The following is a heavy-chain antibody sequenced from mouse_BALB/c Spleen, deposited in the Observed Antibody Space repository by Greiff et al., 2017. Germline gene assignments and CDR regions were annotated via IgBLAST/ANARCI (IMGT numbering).Heavy chain of an antibody. D-gene: IGHD2-3*01. Sequence: DVHLVESGGGLVQPGGSLRLSCATSGFTFTDYYMSWVRQPPGKALEWLGFIRNKANGYTTEYSASVKGRFTISRDNSQSILYLQMNTLRAEDSATYYCARDGYYFYAMDYWGQGTSVTVSS. CDR3: ARDGYYFYAMDY. J-gene: IGHJ4*01. V-gene: IGHV7-3*02. CDR1: GFTFTDYY. CDR2: IRNKANGYTT.